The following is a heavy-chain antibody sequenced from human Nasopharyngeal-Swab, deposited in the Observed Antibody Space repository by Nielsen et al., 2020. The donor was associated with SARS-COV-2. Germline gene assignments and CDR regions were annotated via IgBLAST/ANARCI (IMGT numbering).Heavy chain of an antibody. D-gene: IGHD5-18*01. CDR3: AREGYSYGNNWFDP. J-gene: IGHJ5*02. Sequence: SETLSLTCTASGYSISSGYYWGWIRQPPGKGLEWIGSIYHSGSTYYNPSLKSRVTISVDTSKNQFSLKLSSVTAADTAVYYCAREGYSYGNNWFDPWGQGTLVTVSS. CDR1: GYSISSGYY. CDR2: IYHSGST. V-gene: IGHV4-38-2*02.